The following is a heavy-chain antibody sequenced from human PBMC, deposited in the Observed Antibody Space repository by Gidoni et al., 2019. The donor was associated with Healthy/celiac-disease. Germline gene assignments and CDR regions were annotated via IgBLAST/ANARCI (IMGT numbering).Heavy chain of an antibody. CDR2: INPSGGST. V-gene: IGHV1-46*03. D-gene: IGHD3-10*01. J-gene: IGHJ5*02. CDR3: ARAKGLTMVRGHGWFDP. CDR1: GYTFTSYY. Sequence: QVQLVQSGAEVKKPGASVKVSCKASGYTFTSYYMHWVRQAPGQGLEWMGIINPSGGSTSYAQKFQGRVTMTRDTSTSTVYMELSSLRSEDTAVYYCARAKGLTMVRGHGWFDPWGQGTLVTVSS.